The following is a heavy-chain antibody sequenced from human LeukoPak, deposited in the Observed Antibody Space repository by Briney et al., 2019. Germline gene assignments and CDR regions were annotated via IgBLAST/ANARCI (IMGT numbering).Heavy chain of an antibody. CDR1: GYTFTCYY. J-gene: IGHJ4*02. CDR3: ARVSVASRPGYSYVQSQDY. Sequence: ASVKVSCKASGYTFTCYYMHWVRQAPGQGLEWMGWINPNSGGTNYAQKFQGRVTMTRDTSISTASMELSRLRSADTAVYYCARVSVASRPGYSYVQSQDYWGQGTLVTVSS. D-gene: IGHD5-18*01. V-gene: IGHV1-2*02. CDR2: INPNSGGT.